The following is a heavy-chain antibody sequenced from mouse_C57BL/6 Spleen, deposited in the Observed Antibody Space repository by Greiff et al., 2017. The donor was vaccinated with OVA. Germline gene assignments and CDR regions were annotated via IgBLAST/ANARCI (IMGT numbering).Heavy chain of an antibody. CDR2: IDPSDSYT. CDR3: ARSGYDGYLFAD. J-gene: IGHJ3*01. Sequence: QVQLQQPGAELVMPGASVKLSCKASGYTFTSYWMHWVKQRPGQGLEWIGEIDPSDSYTNYNQKFKGKSTLTVDKSSSTAYMQLSSLTSEDSAVYYCARSGYDGYLFADWGQGTLVTVSA. CDR1: GYTFTSYW. V-gene: IGHV1-69*01. D-gene: IGHD2-3*01.